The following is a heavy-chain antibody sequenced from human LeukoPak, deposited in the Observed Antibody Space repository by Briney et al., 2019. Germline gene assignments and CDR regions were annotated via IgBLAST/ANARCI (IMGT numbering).Heavy chain of an antibody. V-gene: IGHV3-20*04. Sequence: GGSLRLSCAASGFLFDDYGMSWVRQAPGKGLEWVSGINWNGGSTGYADSVKGRFTISRDNAKNSLYLQMNSLRAEDTAVYYCARDLAGDHYFDSWGQGTLVTVSS. CDR2: INWNGGST. J-gene: IGHJ4*02. D-gene: IGHD3-16*01. CDR3: ARDLAGDHYFDS. CDR1: GFLFDDYG.